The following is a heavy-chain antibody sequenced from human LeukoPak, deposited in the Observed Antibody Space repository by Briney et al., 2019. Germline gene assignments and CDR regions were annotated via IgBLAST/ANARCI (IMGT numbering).Heavy chain of an antibody. V-gene: IGHV4-34*01. CDR3: ARGSDYSVDY. CDR1: GGSFSGYY. CDR2: INHSGST. Sequence: SETLSLTCAVYGGSFSGYYWSWIRQPPGKGLEWIGEINHSGSTNYNPSLKSRVTMSVDTSKNQFSLKLNSVTAADTAVYYCARGSDYSVDYWGQGTQVTVSS. D-gene: IGHD4-11*01. J-gene: IGHJ4*02.